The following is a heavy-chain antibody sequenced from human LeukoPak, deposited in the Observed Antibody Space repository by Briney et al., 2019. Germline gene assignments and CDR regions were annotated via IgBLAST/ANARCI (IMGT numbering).Heavy chain of an antibody. CDR1: GFTFNSYA. Sequence: GGSLRLSCAASGFTFNSYAMYWVRQAPGEGLEWISGIFGSGGSPHYADSVKGRFTISRDNSQEIVYLQLDSLRVEDTALYYCGKTTVGYSSGRYPGWPVDYWGQGALVTVSS. V-gene: IGHV3-23*01. CDR2: IFGSGGSP. CDR3: GKTTVGYSSGRYPGWPVDY. D-gene: IGHD2-15*01. J-gene: IGHJ4*02.